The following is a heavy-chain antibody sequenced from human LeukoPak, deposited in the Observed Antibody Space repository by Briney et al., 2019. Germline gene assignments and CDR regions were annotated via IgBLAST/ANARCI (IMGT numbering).Heavy chain of an antibody. Sequence: KTSETLSLTCTVSGGSISSYYWSWIRQPPGKGLEWIGYIYYSGSTNYNPSLKSRVTISVDTSKNQFSLKLSSVTAADTAVYYCARGERTHLPLDLWGRGTLVTVSS. J-gene: IGHJ2*01. D-gene: IGHD1-1*01. V-gene: IGHV4-59*01. CDR3: ARGERTHLPLDL. CDR2: IYYSGST. CDR1: GGSISSYY.